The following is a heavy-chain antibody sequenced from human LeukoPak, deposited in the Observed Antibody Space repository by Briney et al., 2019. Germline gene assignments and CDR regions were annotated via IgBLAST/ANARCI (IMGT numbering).Heavy chain of an antibody. CDR3: ARDSLRDVLTGLIDFDY. Sequence: GGSLRLSCVGSGFSFSDYSMNWVRQAPGKGLEWVSSISSGGTYIYYADSVRGRFAISRDDAKNSLFLQMNSLRDEDTAVYFCARDSLRDVLTGLIDFDYWGQGALVTVSS. D-gene: IGHD3-9*01. J-gene: IGHJ4*02. V-gene: IGHV3-21*06. CDR2: ISSGGTYI. CDR1: GFSFSDYS.